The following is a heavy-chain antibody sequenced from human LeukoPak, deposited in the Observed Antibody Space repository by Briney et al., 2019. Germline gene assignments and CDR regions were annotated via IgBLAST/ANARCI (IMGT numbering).Heavy chain of an antibody. CDR2: IYPGDSDT. D-gene: IGHD3-10*01. Sequence: GGSLQISCQGSGSSFTSYWSGGGRRMPGKGRGGMGIIYPGDSDTRYSPSFQGQVTISADKSISTAYLQWSSLKASDTAMYYCARSASVRSYYFDYWGQGTLVTVSS. J-gene: IGHJ4*02. V-gene: IGHV5-51*01. CDR3: ARSASVRSYYFDY. CDR1: GSSFTSYW.